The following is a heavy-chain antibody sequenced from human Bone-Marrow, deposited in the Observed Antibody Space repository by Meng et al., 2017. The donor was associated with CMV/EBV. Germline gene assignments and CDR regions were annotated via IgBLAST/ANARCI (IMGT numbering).Heavy chain of an antibody. CDR1: GGSISSSSYY. J-gene: IGHJ4*02. Sequence: GSLRLSCTVSGGSISSSSYYWGWIRQPPGKGLEWIGCIYYSGSTYYNPSLRSRVTMSLDTSKNQFSLELSSLTAADTALYYCARISSSSRPNFEYWGQGTLVTVSS. CDR2: IYYSGST. CDR3: ARISSSSRPNFEY. D-gene: IGHD6-6*01. V-gene: IGHV4-39*07.